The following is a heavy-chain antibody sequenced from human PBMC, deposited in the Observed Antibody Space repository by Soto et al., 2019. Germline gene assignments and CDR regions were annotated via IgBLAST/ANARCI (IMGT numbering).Heavy chain of an antibody. CDR3: ARDLYYYDSSGYSARAFDI. Sequence: SETLSLTCAVYGGSFSGYYWSWIRQPPGKGLEWIGEINHSGSTNYNPSLKSRVTISVDTSKNQFSLKLSSVTAADTAVYYCARDLYYYDSSGYSARAFDIWGQGTMVTVSS. CDR2: INHSGST. CDR1: GGSFSGYY. D-gene: IGHD3-22*01. V-gene: IGHV4-34*01. J-gene: IGHJ3*02.